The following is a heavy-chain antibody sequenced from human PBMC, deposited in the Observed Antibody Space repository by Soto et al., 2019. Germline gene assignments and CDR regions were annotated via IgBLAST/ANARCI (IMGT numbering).Heavy chain of an antibody. D-gene: IGHD6-19*01. CDR2: INPSGGST. J-gene: IGHJ4*02. CDR1: GYTFTSYY. CDR3: AGGIAVAGIDY. Sequence: QVQLVQSGAEVKKPGASVKVSCKASGYTFTSYYMHWVRQAPGQGLEWMGIINPSGGSTSYAQKFPGSVTMTRDTSTSTVYMERSSLRSEDTAVYYCAGGIAVAGIDYWGQGTLVTVSS. V-gene: IGHV1-46*01.